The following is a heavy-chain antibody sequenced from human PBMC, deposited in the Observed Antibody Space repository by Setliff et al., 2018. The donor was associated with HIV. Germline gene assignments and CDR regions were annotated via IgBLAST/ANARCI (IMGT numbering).Heavy chain of an antibody. CDR1: GGTLRSNA. D-gene: IGHD4-4*01. J-gene: IGHJ6*03. CDR3: AREGGSNLPSGGEGLVNYFQYMDV. Sequence: SVKVSCKASGGTLRSNAISWVRQAPGQGLEWMGGIIPMLGTADHAENFQDRVTITADESTRTVYMELSSLRSEDTAVYYCAREGGSNLPSGGEGLVNYFQYMDVWGTGTTVTVSS. CDR2: IIPMLGTA. V-gene: IGHV1-69*13.